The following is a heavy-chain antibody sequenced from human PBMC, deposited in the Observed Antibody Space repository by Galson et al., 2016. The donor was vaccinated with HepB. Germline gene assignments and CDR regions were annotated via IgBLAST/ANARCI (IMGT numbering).Heavy chain of an antibody. CDR3: ARGGRTVTAYWYFDL. D-gene: IGHD4-11*01. J-gene: IGHJ2*01. V-gene: IGHV1-69*13. CDR2: IIPIFGTA. CDR1: GGTFSNYA. Sequence: SVKVSCKASGGTFSNYAISWVRRAPGQGLEWMGGIIPIFGTANYAQKFQGRVTITADESTSTAYMELSSLRSEDTAVYYCARGGRTVTAYWYFDLWGRGTLVTVSS.